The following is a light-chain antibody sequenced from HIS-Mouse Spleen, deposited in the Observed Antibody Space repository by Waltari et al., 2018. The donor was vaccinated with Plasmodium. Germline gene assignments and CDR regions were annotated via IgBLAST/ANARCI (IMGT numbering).Light chain of an antibody. J-gene: IGLJ2*01. CDR1: SRDVGRYNL. V-gene: IGLV2-23*03. CDR2: EGS. CDR3: CSYAGSSTFVV. Sequence: QSALTQPASVSGSPGPSITISCTGHSRDVGRYNLVSWYQQHPGKAPKLIIYEGSKRPSGVSNRFSGSKSGNTASLTISGLQAEDEADYYCCSYAGSSTFVVFGGGTKLTVL.